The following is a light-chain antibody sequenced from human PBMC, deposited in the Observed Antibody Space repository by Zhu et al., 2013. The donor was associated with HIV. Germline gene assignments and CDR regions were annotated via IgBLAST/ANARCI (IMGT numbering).Light chain of an antibody. CDR1: QSVGSS. V-gene: IGKV3-20*01. CDR3: QQYGSSPVT. J-gene: IGKJ2*01. CDR2: GAS. Sequence: EIVMTQSPATLSLSPGDRATLSCRASQSVGSSLAWYQQKPGQAPRLLIFGASTGAAGIPARFSGSGSGTDFTVTISRLEPADFAVYYCQQYGSSPVTFGQGTKLEIK.